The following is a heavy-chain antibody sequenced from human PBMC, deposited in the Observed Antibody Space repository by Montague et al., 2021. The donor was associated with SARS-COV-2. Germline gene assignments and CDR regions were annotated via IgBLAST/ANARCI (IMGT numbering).Heavy chain of an antibody. CDR2: ISSSSSYI. D-gene: IGHD1-26*01. CDR1: GFTFCSYS. V-gene: IGHV3-21*01. CDR3: ARDRVEIVGAAGFDY. Sequence: SLRLSCAASGFTFCSYSMNWVRQAPGKGLEWVSSISSSSSYIYYADSVKGRFTISRDNAKNSLYLQMNSLRAEDTAVYYCARDRVEIVGAAGFDYWGQGTLVTVSS. J-gene: IGHJ4*02.